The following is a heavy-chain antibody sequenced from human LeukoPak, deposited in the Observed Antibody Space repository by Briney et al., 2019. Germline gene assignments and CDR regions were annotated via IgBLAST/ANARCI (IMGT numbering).Heavy chain of an antibody. CDR1: GGSFSGYY. Sequence: PSETLSLTCAVYGGSFSGYYWSWIRQPPGKGLEWIGEINHSGSTNYNPSLKSRVTISVDTSKNQFSLKLSSVTAADTAVYYCARGKRYSSGWYNWFDPWGQGTLVTVFS. CDR3: ARGKRYSSGWYNWFDP. CDR2: INHSGST. D-gene: IGHD6-19*01. V-gene: IGHV4-34*01. J-gene: IGHJ5*02.